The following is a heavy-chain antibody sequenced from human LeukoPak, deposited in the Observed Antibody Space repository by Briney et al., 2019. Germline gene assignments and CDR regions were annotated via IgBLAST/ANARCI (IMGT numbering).Heavy chain of an antibody. D-gene: IGHD1-1*01. CDR1: GYTFTGYY. CDR3: ARDQWSTEMTYYYYGMDV. Sequence: ASVKVSCKASGYTFTGYYMHWVRQAPGQGLEWMGWINPNSGGTNYAQKFQGRVTMTRDTSISTAYMELSRLRSDDTAVYYCARDQWSTEMTYYYYGMDVWGQGTTVTVSS. J-gene: IGHJ6*02. CDR2: INPNSGGT. V-gene: IGHV1-2*02.